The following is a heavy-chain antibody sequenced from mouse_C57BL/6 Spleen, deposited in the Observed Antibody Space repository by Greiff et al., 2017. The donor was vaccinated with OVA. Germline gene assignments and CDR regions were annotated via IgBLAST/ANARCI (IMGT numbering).Heavy chain of an antibody. Sequence: QVQLKESGAELVRPGASVTLSCKASGYTFTDYEMHWVKQTPVHGLEWIGAIDPETGGTAYNQKFKGKAILTADKSYSTAYMELRSLTSEDSAVYYCTSHYYGSSRDYWGQGTTLTVSS. CDR3: TSHYYGSSRDY. V-gene: IGHV1-15*01. CDR2: IDPETGGT. D-gene: IGHD1-1*01. J-gene: IGHJ2*01. CDR1: GYTFTDYE.